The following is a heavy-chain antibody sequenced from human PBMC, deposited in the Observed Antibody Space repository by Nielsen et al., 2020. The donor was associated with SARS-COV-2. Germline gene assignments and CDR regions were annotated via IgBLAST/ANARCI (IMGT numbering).Heavy chain of an antibody. CDR2: IHYRGST. Sequence: SETLSLTCSASISTYYWSSIRQPPGKPLEWIGHIHYRGSTSYNPSLKSRVTISVDTSKNQFSLTLNSVTAADSAVYYCARQRSMISLGGIIGGAFDIWGQGTMVTVSS. CDR3: ARQRSMISLGGIIGGAFDI. D-gene: IGHD3-16*02. J-gene: IGHJ3*02. CDR1: ASISTYY. V-gene: IGHV4-59*08.